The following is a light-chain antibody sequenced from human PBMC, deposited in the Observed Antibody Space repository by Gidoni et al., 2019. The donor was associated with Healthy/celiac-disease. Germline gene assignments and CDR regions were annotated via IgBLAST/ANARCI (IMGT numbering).Light chain of an antibody. CDR3: MQGARWPDS. Sequence: EVVMTQSPLSLPVTLGQPAPISCRSSESLVNSDGRTYLSWFQPRPGQSPRRLLYDVSTRDSGVPDRFSGSGSGTDFTLKINRVEAEDVGIYYCMQGARWPDSFGQGTKLDIK. J-gene: IGKJ2*03. CDR1: ESLVNSDGRTY. V-gene: IGKV2-30*01. CDR2: DVS.